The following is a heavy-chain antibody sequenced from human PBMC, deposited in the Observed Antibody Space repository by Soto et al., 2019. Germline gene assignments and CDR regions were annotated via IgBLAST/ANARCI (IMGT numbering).Heavy chain of an antibody. D-gene: IGHD3-10*01. CDR3: ARFYGSGSYYNLDAFDI. Sequence: QLQLQESGPGLVKPSGTLSLTCTVSGGSISSSSYYWGWIRQPPGKGLEWIGSIYYSGSTYYNPSLKSRVTISVDTSKNQFSLKLSSVTAADTAVYYCARFYGSGSYYNLDAFDIWGQGTMVTVSS. V-gene: IGHV4-39*01. J-gene: IGHJ3*02. CDR1: GGSISSSSYY. CDR2: IYYSGST.